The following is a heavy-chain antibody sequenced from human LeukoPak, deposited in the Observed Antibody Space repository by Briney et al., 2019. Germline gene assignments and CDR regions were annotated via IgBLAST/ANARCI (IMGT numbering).Heavy chain of an antibody. J-gene: IGHJ6*03. CDR2: IFTSGIT. CDR1: GGSISIYY. D-gene: IGHD2-21*01. V-gene: IGHV4-4*07. Sequence: PSETLSLTCTVSGGSISIYYWNWIRQPAGKGLEWIGRIFTSGITNYNPSLKSRVTMSVDTSKNQFSLNLSSVIAADTAIYYCARETSGTYCHPLGYMDVWGKGTTVTVSS. CDR3: ARETSGTYCHPLGYMDV.